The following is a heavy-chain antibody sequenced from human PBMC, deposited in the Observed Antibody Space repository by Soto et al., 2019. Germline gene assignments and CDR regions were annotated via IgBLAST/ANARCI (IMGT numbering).Heavy chain of an antibody. J-gene: IGHJ4*02. CDR2: IYHSGST. V-gene: IGHV4-4*02. CDR3: AGGSSSGADY. CDR1: SGSISSSDW. D-gene: IGHD6-6*01. Sequence: SETLTLTCAVSSGSISSSDWWGWVRQPPGKGLEWIGEIYHSGSTNYNPSLKRRVTISVDKSKNQFSLKLTSVTAADMAVYYCAGGSSSGADYWGQGTLVTVSS.